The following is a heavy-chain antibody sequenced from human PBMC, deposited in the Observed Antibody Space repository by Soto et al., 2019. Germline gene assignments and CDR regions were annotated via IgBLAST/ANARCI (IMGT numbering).Heavy chain of an antibody. CDR2: ISNDGSKK. CDR1: GFTFSSYG. J-gene: IGHJ4*02. CDR3: AKAKGSRQQLGRNYLDF. Sequence: QVQLVESGGGVAQPGRSLRLSCAASGFTFSSYGMHWVRQGPGKGLEWVAVISNDGSKKFYADSVKGRFTISRDNSNNTLYVQMNSLRAEDTAVYFCAKAKGSRQQLGRNYLDFWGQGILVTVSS. V-gene: IGHV3-30*18. D-gene: IGHD6-6*01.